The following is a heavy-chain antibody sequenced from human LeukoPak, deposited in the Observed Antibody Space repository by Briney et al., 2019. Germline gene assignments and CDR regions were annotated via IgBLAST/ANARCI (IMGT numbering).Heavy chain of an antibody. J-gene: IGHJ4*02. D-gene: IGHD2-21*02. CDR2: IYTNGGT. CDR1: GGSISSYY. CDR3: ARFAFCGANCWYYFDY. Sequence: SETLSLTCTVSGGSISSYYWSWIRQTPEKGLEWMGTIYTNGGTKYNPSLQSRVTISLDTPQNQFSLKLSSVTAADTAVYYCARFAFCGANCWYYFDYWGQGTLVTVSS. V-gene: IGHV4-4*09.